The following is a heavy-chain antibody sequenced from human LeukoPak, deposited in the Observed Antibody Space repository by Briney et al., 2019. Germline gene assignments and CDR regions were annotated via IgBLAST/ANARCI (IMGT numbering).Heavy chain of an antibody. Sequence: ASVKVSCKASGYTFSGYYMHCVRQAPGQGLEWMGIINPSGGSTSYAQKFQGRVTMTRDMSTSTVYMELSSLRSEDTAVYYCAREGGGPPGAFDIWGQGTMVTVSS. D-gene: IGHD3-16*01. J-gene: IGHJ3*02. CDR1: GYTFSGYY. CDR3: AREGGGPPGAFDI. V-gene: IGHV1-46*01. CDR2: INPSGGST.